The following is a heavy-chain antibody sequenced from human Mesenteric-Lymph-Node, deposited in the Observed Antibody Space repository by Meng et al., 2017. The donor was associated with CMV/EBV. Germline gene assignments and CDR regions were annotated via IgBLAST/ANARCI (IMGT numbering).Heavy chain of an antibody. V-gene: IGHV1-69*10. J-gene: IGHJ4*02. Sequence: SVKVSCKAAEGPFNTYVISWVRQAPGQGFKWMGAIVPIHGLPHYAQKFQGRVTIFADTSAGTAYMELSSLRSDDTAVYYCAKDHLADWGQGALVTVSS. CDR3: AKDHLAD. CDR2: IVPIHGLP. CDR1: EGPFNTYV.